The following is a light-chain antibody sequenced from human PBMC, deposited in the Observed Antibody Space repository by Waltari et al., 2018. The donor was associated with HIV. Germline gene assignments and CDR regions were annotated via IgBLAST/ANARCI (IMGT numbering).Light chain of an antibody. CDR2: DVN. CDR3: SSYTSSSIVI. CDR1: SSDVGGYNY. Sequence: HSALTPPASVSGSPGQSITIPCTGPSSDVGGYNYVSWYRLHPGEVPKLMIFDVNNRPSGVSNRFSGSKSGNTASLTISGLQVEDEADYYCSSYTSSSIVIFGGGTKVTVL. V-gene: IGLV2-14*03. J-gene: IGLJ2*01.